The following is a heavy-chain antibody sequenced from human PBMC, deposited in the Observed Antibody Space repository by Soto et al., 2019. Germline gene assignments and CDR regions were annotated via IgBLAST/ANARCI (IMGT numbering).Heavy chain of an antibody. CDR3: ARPVHYDFWSGEYGMDV. Sequence: GESLEISCKGSGYSFTSYWISWVRQMPGKGLEWMARIDPSDSYTNYSPSFQGHVTISADKSISTAYLQWSSLKASDTAMYYCARPVHYDFWSGEYGMDVWGQGTTVTVSS. J-gene: IGHJ6*02. V-gene: IGHV5-10-1*01. D-gene: IGHD3-3*01. CDR1: GYSFTSYW. CDR2: IDPSDSYT.